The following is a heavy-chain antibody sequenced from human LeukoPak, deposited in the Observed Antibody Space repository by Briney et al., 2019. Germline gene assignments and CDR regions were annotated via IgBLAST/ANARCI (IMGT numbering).Heavy chain of an antibody. V-gene: IGHV4-59*08. J-gene: IGHJ4*02. Sequence: SETLSLTCTVSGGSISSYYWSWIRQPPGKGLEWIGYIYYSGSTNYNPSLKSRVTISVDTSKNQFSLKLSSVTAADTAVYYCARLEESGYEAFDYWGQGTLVTVSS. CDR3: ARLEESGYEAFDY. D-gene: IGHD5-12*01. CDR2: IYYSGST. CDR1: GGSISSYY.